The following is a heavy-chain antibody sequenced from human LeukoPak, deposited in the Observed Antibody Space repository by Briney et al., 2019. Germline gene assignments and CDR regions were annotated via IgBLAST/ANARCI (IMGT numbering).Heavy chain of an antibody. J-gene: IGHJ4*02. V-gene: IGHV1-18*01. CDR2: ISAYNGNT. Sequence: ASVKVSCKASGYTFTSYGISWVRQAPGQGLEWMGWISAYNGNTKYAQKLQGGVTMTTDTSTSTAYMELRSLRSDDTAVYYCARDSADLDYYGSGSYWWGQGTLVTVSS. D-gene: IGHD3-10*01. CDR1: GYTFTSYG. CDR3: ARDSADLDYYGSGSYW.